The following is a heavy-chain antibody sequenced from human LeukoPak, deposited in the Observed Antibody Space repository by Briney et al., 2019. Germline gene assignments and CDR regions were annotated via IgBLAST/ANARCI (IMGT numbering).Heavy chain of an antibody. J-gene: IGHJ4*02. CDR1: GGSISSGPYY. CDR2: MYYSGDT. D-gene: IGHD6-6*01. V-gene: IGHV4-39*01. Sequence: PSETLSLTCAVSGGSISSGPYYWGWIRQPPGKGLEWIGSMYYSGDTYYKPSLKSRVTISVDTSKNQFSLKLSSVTAADTAVYYCAVTIAAPTLYFDYWGQGTLVTVSS. CDR3: AVTIAAPTLYFDY.